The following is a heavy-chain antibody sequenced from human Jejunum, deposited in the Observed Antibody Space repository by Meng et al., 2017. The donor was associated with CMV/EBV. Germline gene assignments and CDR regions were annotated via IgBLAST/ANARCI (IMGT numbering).Heavy chain of an antibody. D-gene: IGHD3-16*01. V-gene: IGHV3-21*01. CDR2: ISDSSTYI. Sequence: SEFTLRSYSMNWVRQAPGKGLEWVSSISDSSTYIYYTDSVKGRFTISRDNAKNSLYLQMNSLRADDTAVYYCARVASVGGDWFDSWGQGTLVTVSS. CDR1: EFTLRSYS. J-gene: IGHJ5*01. CDR3: ARVASVGGDWFDS.